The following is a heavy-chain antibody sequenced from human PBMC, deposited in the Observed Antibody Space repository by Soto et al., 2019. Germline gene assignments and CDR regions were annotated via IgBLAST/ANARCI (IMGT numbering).Heavy chain of an antibody. CDR2: IYYSGST. CDR1: GGSISSYY. CDR3: ASLGPYGMDV. J-gene: IGHJ6*02. Sequence: QVQLQESGPGLVKPSETLSLTCTVSGGSISSYYWSWIRQPPGKGLEWIGYIYYSGSTNYNPSLKSRVTISVDTSKNQFSLKLSSVTVADTAVYYCASLGPYGMDVWGQGTTVTVSS. V-gene: IGHV4-59*01.